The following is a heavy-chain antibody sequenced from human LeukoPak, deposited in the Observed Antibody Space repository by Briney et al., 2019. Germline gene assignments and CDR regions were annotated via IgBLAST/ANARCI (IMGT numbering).Heavy chain of an antibody. V-gene: IGHV1-24*01. D-gene: IGHD1-26*01. CDR1: GYTLTELS. CDR2: FDPEDGET. Sequence: ASVKVSCKVSGYTLTELSMHWVRQAPGKGLEWMGGFDPEDGETIYAQKFQGRVTMTEDTSTDTAYMELSSLRSEDTAVYYCATDSRGSYGLDYWGQRTLVTVSS. J-gene: IGHJ4*02. CDR3: ATDSRGSYGLDY.